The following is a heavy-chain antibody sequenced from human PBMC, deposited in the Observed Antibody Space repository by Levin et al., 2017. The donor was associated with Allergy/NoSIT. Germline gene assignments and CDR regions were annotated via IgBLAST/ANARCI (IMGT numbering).Heavy chain of an antibody. CDR3: AGPYRSILNY. D-gene: IGHD1-1*01. CDR1: GGSVSSGTYY. V-gene: IGHV4-61*01. J-gene: IGHJ4*02. Sequence: GSLRLSCAVSGGSVSSGTYYWSWIRQPPGKGLEWLGYISNSGSTNYNPSLKNRVTISADTSKNQFSLRLSSVTAAPTAVYYCAGPYRSILNYWAQGIQVTVSS. CDR2: ISNSGST.